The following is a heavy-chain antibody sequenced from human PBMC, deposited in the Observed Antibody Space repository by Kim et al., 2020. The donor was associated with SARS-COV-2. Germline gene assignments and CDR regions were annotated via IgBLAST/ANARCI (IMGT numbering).Heavy chain of an antibody. Sequence: SETLSLTCSVSGGSIGSGDYSRSWIRQPPGKGLEWIGYIYKSGSTYYNPSLKSRITISIDTSKNQFSPKLNSVTVADTAAYYCARDPGYSYGYDAFDVWGQETVVTVSS. CDR3: ARDPGYSYGYDAFDV. V-gene: IGHV4-30-4*01. D-gene: IGHD5-18*01. CDR1: GGSIGSGDYS. J-gene: IGHJ3*01. CDR2: IYKSGST.